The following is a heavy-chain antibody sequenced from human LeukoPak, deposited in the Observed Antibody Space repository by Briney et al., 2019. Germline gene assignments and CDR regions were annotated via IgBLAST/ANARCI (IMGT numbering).Heavy chain of an antibody. J-gene: IGHJ5*02. Sequence: SETLSLTCTASGGSISSGSYYWSWIRQPAGKGLEWIGRIYTSGSTNYNPSLKSRVTISVDTSKNQFSLKLSSVTAADTAVYYCARTVSSVLMVYAIGRRGGYNWFDPWGQGTLVTVSS. CDR2: IYTSGST. CDR3: ARTVSSVLMVYAIGRRGGYNWFDP. CDR1: GGSISSGSYY. D-gene: IGHD2-8*01. V-gene: IGHV4-61*02.